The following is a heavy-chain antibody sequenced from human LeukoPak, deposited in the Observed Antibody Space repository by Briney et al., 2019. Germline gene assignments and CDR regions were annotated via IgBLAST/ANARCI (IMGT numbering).Heavy chain of an antibody. Sequence: ASVKVSCKASGYTFTSYYMHWVRQAPGQGIEWMGIINTSDGSTSYAQKFQDRVTMTRDTSTSTVYMELSSLRSEDTAVYYCARDRDCSGGSCYSRYYFDYWGQGTLVTVSS. CDR3: ARDRDCSGGSCYSRYYFDY. CDR2: INTSDGST. D-gene: IGHD2-15*01. CDR1: GYTFTSYY. V-gene: IGHV1-46*01. J-gene: IGHJ4*02.